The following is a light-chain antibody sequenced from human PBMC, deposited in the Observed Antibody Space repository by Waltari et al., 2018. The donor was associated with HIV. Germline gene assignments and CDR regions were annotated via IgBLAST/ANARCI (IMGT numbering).Light chain of an antibody. Sequence: EIVMTQYPDTLSVSPGDSATLSCRASQSVGGNLAWYQVRPGQTPSLLIYGATSRTTGFPARFSGRGSGTEFTLTISGLQSEDFAIYYCQQYNELPQTFGQGTRV. J-gene: IGKJ1*01. CDR3: QQYNELPQT. V-gene: IGKV3-15*01. CDR2: GAT. CDR1: QSVGGN.